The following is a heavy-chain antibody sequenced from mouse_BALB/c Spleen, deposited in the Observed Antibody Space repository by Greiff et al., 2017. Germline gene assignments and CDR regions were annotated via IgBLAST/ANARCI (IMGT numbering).Heavy chain of an antibody. CDR3: ARVYGSSAAWFAY. CDR1: GFSLTSYG. CDR2: IWAGGST. V-gene: IGHV2-9*02. J-gene: IGHJ3*01. D-gene: IGHD1-1*01. Sequence: QVQLQQSGPGLVAPSQCLSITCTVSGFSLTSYGVHWVRQPPGKGLEWLGVIWAGGSTNYNSALMSRLSISKDNSKSQVFLKMNSLQTDDTAMYYCARVYGSSAAWFAYWGQGTLVTVSA.